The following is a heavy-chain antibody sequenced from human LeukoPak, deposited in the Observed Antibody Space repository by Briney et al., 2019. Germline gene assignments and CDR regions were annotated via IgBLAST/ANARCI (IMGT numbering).Heavy chain of an antibody. Sequence: SETLSLTCTVSGVSSSSSYWSWIRQPPGKGLEWIGYIFYTGDSNHNPSFKSRVSISLDTSKDQISLKLSSVTAADTAVYYCARVHCSSTSCLTYYYYYGMDVWGQGTTVTVSS. CDR1: GVSSSSSY. J-gene: IGHJ6*02. D-gene: IGHD2-2*01. CDR2: IFYTGDS. CDR3: ARVHCSSTSCLTYYYYYGMDV. V-gene: IGHV4-59*08.